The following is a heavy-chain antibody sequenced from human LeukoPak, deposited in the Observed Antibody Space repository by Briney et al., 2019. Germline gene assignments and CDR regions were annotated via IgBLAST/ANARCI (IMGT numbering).Heavy chain of an antibody. CDR2: IYYSGST. Sequence: PSETLSLTCTVSGGSISSGGYYWSWIRQHPGKGLEWIGYIYYSGSTYYNPSLKSRVTISVDTSKNQFSLKLSSVTAADTAVYFCARHIVGAYFDYWGLGTLVTVSS. CDR3: ARHIVGAYFDY. CDR1: GGSISSGGYY. J-gene: IGHJ4*02. D-gene: IGHD1-26*01. V-gene: IGHV4-31*03.